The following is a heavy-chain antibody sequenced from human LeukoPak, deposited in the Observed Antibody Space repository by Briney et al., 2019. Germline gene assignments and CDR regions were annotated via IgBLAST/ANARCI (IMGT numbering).Heavy chain of an antibody. CDR2: IYYSGST. V-gene: IGHV4-39*01. J-gene: IGHJ4*02. D-gene: IGHD2-2*01. Sequence: PSETLSLTCTVSGGSISSSSYYWGWIRQPPGKGLEWIGSIYYSGSTYYNPSLKSRVTISVDTSKNQFSLKLSSVTAADTAVYYCARLGHRCSSTSCYDWGQGTLVTVSS. CDR1: GGSISSSSYY. CDR3: ARLGHRCSSTSCYD.